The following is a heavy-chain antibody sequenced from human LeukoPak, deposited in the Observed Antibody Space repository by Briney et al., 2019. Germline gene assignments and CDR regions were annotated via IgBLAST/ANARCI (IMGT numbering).Heavy chain of an antibody. D-gene: IGHD1-26*01. J-gene: IGHJ3*02. CDR3: ARADIVGAAWGAFDI. Sequence: SETLSLTCTVSGGSISSYYWSWIRQPPGKGLEWIGCIYYSGSTNYNPSLKRRVTISVDTSKNQFSLKLSSVTAADTAVYYCARADIVGAAWGAFDIWGQGTMVTVSS. CDR1: GGSISSYY. CDR2: IYYSGST. V-gene: IGHV4-59*01.